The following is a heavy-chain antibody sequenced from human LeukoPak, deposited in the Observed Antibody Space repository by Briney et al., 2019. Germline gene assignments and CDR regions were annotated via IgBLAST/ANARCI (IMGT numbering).Heavy chain of an antibody. J-gene: IGHJ5*02. D-gene: IGHD3-10*01. CDR1: GYSISSGYY. CDR3: AIYSGAHYYGSGSYYNWLDP. V-gene: IGHV4-38-2*01. Sequence: SETLSLTCAVSGYSISSGYYWGWIRQPPGRGLEWIGSIYHSGSTYYNPSLKSRVTISVDTSKNQFSLKLSSVTAADTAVYYCAIYSGAHYYGSGSYYNWLDPWGQGTLVTVSS. CDR2: IYHSGST.